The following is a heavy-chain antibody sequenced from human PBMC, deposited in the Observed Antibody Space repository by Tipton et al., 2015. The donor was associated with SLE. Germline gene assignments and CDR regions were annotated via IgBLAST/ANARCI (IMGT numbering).Heavy chain of an antibody. CDR3: ARGMGYSSGWFNY. J-gene: IGHJ4*02. D-gene: IGHD6-19*01. V-gene: IGHV4-34*01. CDR2: INHSGST. CDR1: GGSFSGYY. Sequence: TLSLTCAVYGGSFSGYYWSWIRQPPGKGLEWIGEINHSGSTNYNPPLKSRVTISVDTSKNQFSLKLSSVTAADTAVYYCARGMGYSSGWFNYWGQGTLVTVSS.